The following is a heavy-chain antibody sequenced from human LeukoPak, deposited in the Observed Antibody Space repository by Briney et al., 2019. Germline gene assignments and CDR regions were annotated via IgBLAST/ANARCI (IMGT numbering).Heavy chain of an antibody. Sequence: GGSLRLSCAASGFTFSSYSMNWVRQAPGKGLEWVSSISSSSSYIYYADSVKGRFTISRDNAKNSLYLQMNSLRAEDTAVYYCARSRTGNWGCFDYWGQGTLVTVSS. J-gene: IGHJ4*02. CDR3: ARSRTGNWGCFDY. CDR2: ISSSSSYI. CDR1: GFTFSSYS. V-gene: IGHV3-21*01. D-gene: IGHD7-27*01.